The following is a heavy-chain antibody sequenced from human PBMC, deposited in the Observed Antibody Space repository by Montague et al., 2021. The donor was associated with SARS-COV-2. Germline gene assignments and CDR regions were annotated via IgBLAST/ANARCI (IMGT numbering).Heavy chain of an antibody. V-gene: IGHV4-31*03. D-gene: IGHD3-16*02. CDR3: VGGPRLGGFSLMVDF. Sequence: TLSLTCTVSSGSISSAGYHWSWIRPFPGKALEWIGYIYYSGKTLYNASLKSRVTLAMDTSKIQLSLRLTSVTAAATAVYSCVGGPRLGGFSLMVDFWGQGTLVTVSS. CDR1: SGSISSAGYH. J-gene: IGHJ4*02. CDR2: IYYSGKT.